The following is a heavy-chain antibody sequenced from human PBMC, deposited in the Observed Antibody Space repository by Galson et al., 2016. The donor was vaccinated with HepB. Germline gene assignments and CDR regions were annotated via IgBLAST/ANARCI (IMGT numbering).Heavy chain of an antibody. V-gene: IGHV4-34*01. D-gene: IGHD3-3*01. CDR1: GGPFSGYY. J-gene: IGHJ4*02. CDR2: IDYSGTT. CDR3: ARGRGRLRWGGVFDY. Sequence: ETLSLTCAVYGGPFSGYYWTWIRQPPGKGLEWNGDIDYSGTTNYNPSLRSRVSVPVDTSKNQFYLRLNSVTAADTAVYYCARGRGRLRWGGVFDYWGQGALVTVSS.